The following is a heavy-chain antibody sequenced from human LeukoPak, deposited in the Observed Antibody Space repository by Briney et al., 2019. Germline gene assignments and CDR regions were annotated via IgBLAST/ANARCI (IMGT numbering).Heavy chain of an antibody. J-gene: IGHJ5*02. Sequence: GGSLRLSCAASGFTFDDYGMSWVRQAPGKGLEWVSGINWNGGSTGYADSVKGRFTISRDNAKNSLYLQMNSLRAEDTASYHCAREGFSGWFDPWGQGTLVTVSS. CDR2: INWNGGST. D-gene: IGHD3-3*01. CDR3: AREGFSGWFDP. V-gene: IGHV3-20*01. CDR1: GFTFDDYG.